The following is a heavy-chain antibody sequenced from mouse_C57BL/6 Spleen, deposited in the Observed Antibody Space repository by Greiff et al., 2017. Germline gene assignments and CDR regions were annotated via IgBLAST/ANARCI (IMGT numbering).Heavy chain of an antibody. J-gene: IGHJ2*01. D-gene: IGHD2-5*01. CDR2: IYPRSGNT. Sequence: VQLQQSGAELARPGASVKLSCKASGYTFTSYGISWVKQRTGQGLEWIGEIYPRSGNTYYNEKFKGKATLTADKSSCTAYMELRSLTSEDSAVYFCARDSNFTFFDYWGQGTTLTVSS. V-gene: IGHV1-81*01. CDR1: GYTFTSYG. CDR3: ARDSNFTFFDY.